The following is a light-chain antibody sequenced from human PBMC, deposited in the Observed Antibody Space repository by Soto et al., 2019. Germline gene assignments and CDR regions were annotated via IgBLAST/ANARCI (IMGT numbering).Light chain of an antibody. Sequence: DIQMSQSPSTLSASVGDRVTITCRASQNIRTWLAWYQQKPGKAPKLLIYDASSLKSGVPSRFSGGGSGTEFTLTISSLQPDDFTTYYCQQYNTNPRTFGQGTKVDIK. J-gene: IGKJ1*01. CDR2: DAS. CDR3: QQYNTNPRT. V-gene: IGKV1-5*01. CDR1: QNIRTW.